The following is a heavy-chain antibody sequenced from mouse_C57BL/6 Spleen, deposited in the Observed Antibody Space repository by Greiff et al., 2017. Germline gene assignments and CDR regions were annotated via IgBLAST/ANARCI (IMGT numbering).Heavy chain of an antibody. CDR1: GYAFSSSW. D-gene: IGHD1-1*01. CDR3: ARSGYGSSWWYFDV. CDR2: IYPGDGDT. Sequence: VQLQQSGPELVKPGASVKISCKASGYAFSSSWMNWVKQRPGKGLEWIGRIYPGDGDTNYNGKFKGKATLTADNSSSTAYMQLSSLTSEDSAVYFCARSGYGSSWWYFDVWGTGTTVTVSS. V-gene: IGHV1-82*01. J-gene: IGHJ1*03.